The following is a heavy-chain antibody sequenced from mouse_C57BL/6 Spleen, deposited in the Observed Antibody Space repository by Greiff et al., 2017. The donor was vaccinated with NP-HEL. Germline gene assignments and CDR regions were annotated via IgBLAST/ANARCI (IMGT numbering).Heavy chain of an antibody. CDR1: GYTFTSYW. Sequence: QVQLQQPGAELVKPGASVKLSCKASGYTFTSYWMQWVKQRPGQGLEWIGEIDPSDSYTNYNQKFKGKATLTVDTSSSTAYMQLSSLTSEDSAVYYCANYDYGGFFAYWGQGTLVTVSA. V-gene: IGHV1-50*01. J-gene: IGHJ3*01. CDR3: ANYDYGGFFAY. D-gene: IGHD2-4*01. CDR2: IDPSDSYT.